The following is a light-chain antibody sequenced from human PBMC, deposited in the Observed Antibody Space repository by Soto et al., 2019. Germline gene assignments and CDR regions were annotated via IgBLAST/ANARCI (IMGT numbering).Light chain of an antibody. CDR3: QQYGGSLWP. Sequence: EMVLTQDPASLPFSPGERATLSCSASQSVSSYLAWYQQKPGQAPRLLIYDASSRATGIPDRFSGSGSGTDFTLTISRLQPEDFAMYYCQQYGGSLWPFCQVTQVEIK. V-gene: IGKV3-20*01. CDR1: QSVSSY. J-gene: IGKJ1*01. CDR2: DAS.